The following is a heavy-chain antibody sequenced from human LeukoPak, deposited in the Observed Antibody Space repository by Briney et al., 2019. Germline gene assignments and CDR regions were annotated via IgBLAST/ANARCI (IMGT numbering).Heavy chain of an antibody. V-gene: IGHV1-2*02. CDR1: GYTFSDYY. CDR2: INPNSGGT. J-gene: IGHJ1*01. D-gene: IGHD2-2*01. CDR3: ARDQGGYCSSRSCRLEGFQH. Sequence: GASVKVSCKASGYTFSDYYTHWVRQAPGQGLEWMGWINPNSGGTNYAQKFQGRVTMTRDTSISTAYMELSRLRSDDTAVYYCARDQGGYCSSRSCRLEGFQHWGQGTLVTVSS.